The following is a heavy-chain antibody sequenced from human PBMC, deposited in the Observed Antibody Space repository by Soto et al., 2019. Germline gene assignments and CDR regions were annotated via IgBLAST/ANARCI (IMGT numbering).Heavy chain of an antibody. CDR2: IIPILGIA. D-gene: IGHD6-13*01. V-gene: IGHV1-69*08. CDR1: GGTFSSYT. CDR3: ARDEAAAGYFDY. Sequence: QVQLVQSGAEVKKPGSSVKVSCKASGGTFSSYTISWVRQAPGQGLEWMGRIIPILGIANYAQKFQGRVTITAAKSTSTAYMELSSLRSEDTAVYYCARDEAAAGYFDYWGQGNLVTVSS. J-gene: IGHJ4*02.